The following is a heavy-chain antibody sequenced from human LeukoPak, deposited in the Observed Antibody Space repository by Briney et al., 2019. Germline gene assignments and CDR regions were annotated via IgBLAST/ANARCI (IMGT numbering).Heavy chain of an antibody. CDR1: GFTFDDYG. CDR2: ISGDGGST. V-gene: IGHV3-43*02. D-gene: IGHD6-13*01. Sequence: GGSLRLSCAASGFTFDDYGMHWVRQAPGKGLEWVSLISGDGGSTYYAVSVKGRITSSRDNNKISLYLQSNSLRTEDAALYYCALIAAAAPLGFDYWGQGTLVTVSS. CDR3: ALIAAAAPLGFDY. J-gene: IGHJ4*02.